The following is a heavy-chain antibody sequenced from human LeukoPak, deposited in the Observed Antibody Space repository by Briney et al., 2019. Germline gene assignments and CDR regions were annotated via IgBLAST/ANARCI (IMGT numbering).Heavy chain of an antibody. Sequence: SETLSLTCTVSGDSISNYYWNWIRQPPGKGLEWIGYIYYSGNTNYNPSLKSRVTISVDTSKTQFSLKLSSVTAADTAVYYCARRRRIAAAGTDAFDIWGQGTMVTVSS. D-gene: IGHD6-13*01. CDR3: ARRRRIAAAGTDAFDI. CDR2: IYYSGNT. J-gene: IGHJ3*02. CDR1: GDSISNYY. V-gene: IGHV4-59*08.